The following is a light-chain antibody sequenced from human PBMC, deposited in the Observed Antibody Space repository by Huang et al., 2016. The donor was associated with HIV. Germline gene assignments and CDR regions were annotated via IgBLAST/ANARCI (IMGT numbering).Light chain of an antibody. V-gene: IGKV1D-13*01. CDR3: QQFNHYPLT. CDR2: DAS. CDR1: QGISNT. J-gene: IGKJ4*01. Sequence: QLTQSPSSLSASVGDRVTITCRASQGISNTLAWYQQKPGKAPKLLIYDASSLQTGAPSRFIGSGSGTDFTLTISSQQPEDCATYYCQQFNHYPLTFGGGTEVEIE.